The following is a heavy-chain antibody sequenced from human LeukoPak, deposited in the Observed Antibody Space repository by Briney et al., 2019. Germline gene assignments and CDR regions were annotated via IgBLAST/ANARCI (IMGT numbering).Heavy chain of an antibody. V-gene: IGHV3-30*03. CDR1: GFTFSSYG. D-gene: IGHD1-26*01. CDR2: ISYDGSNK. CDR3: AREHGATGNYFDY. J-gene: IGHJ4*02. Sequence: GGSLRLSCAASGFTFSSYGMHWVRQAPGKGLEWVAVISYDGSNKYYADSVKGRFTISRDNSKNTLYLQMNGLRAEDTAVYYCAREHGATGNYFDYWGQGTLVTVSS.